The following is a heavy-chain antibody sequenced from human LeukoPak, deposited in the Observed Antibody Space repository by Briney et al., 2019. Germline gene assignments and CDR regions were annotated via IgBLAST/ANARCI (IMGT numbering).Heavy chain of an antibody. CDR1: GFTVSSNY. V-gene: IGHV3-53*01. CDR3: ARDPHRSKGGLGELWN. CDR2: IYSGGST. Sequence: GGSLRLSCAASGFTVSSNYMSWVRQAPGKGLEGVSVIYSGGSTYYADSVKGRFTISRDNSKNTLYLQMNSLRAEDTAVYYCARDPHRSKGGLGELWNWGQGTLVTVSS. D-gene: IGHD3-10*01. J-gene: IGHJ4*02.